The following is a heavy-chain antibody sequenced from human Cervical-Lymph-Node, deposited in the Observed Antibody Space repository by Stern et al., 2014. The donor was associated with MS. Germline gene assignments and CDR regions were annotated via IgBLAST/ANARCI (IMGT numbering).Heavy chain of an antibody. Sequence: VQLVQSGPEVKKPGSSVKVSCKASGGTFSSSYAVSWVRQAPGQGLAWMGRIIPIIGLPNYAQKFQTRLTITADKSTSTVYMELSSLTSEDTAVYYCARGIVTNRPAATLHNLFDPWGQGTLVTVSS. CDR1: GGTFSSSYA. V-gene: IGHV1-69*04. CDR2: IIPIIGLP. J-gene: IGHJ5*02. D-gene: IGHD2-15*01. CDR3: ARGIVTNRPAATLHNLFDP.